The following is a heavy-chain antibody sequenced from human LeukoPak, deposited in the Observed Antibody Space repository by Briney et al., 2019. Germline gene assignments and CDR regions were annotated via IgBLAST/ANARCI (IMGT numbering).Heavy chain of an antibody. V-gene: IGHV4-59*08. J-gene: IGHJ6*02. CDR2: IYYSGST. CDR3: ARYVLLWFGENYGMDV. CDR1: GGSISSYY. Sequence: SETLSLTCTVSGGSISSYYWSWIRQPPGKGLEWIGYIYYSGSTNYNPSLKSRVTISVDTSKNQFSLKLSSVTAADTAVYYCARYVLLWFGENYGMDVWGQGTTVTVSS. D-gene: IGHD3-10*01.